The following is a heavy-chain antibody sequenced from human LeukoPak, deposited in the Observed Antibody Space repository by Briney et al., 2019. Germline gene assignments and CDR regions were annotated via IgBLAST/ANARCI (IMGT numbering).Heavy chain of an antibody. CDR1: GFTFDDYA. Sequence: GGSLRLSCAASGFTFDDYAMHWVRQAPGKGLEWVSGISWNSGSIGYADSVKGRFTISRDNAKNSLYLQMNSLRAEDTALYYCAKSAEGVFSIWGQGTMVTVSS. CDR2: ISWNSGSI. CDR3: AKSAEGVFSI. D-gene: IGHD3-16*01. J-gene: IGHJ3*02. V-gene: IGHV3-9*01.